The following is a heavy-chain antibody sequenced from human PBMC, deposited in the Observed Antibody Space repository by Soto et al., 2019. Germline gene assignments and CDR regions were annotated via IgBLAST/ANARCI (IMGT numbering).Heavy chain of an antibody. CDR3: ARAGVGYCGGDCYSFVPNFDY. D-gene: IGHD2-21*02. Sequence: ASVKVACKASGYTFTGYYMHWVLQAPGQGLEWMGWINPNSGGTNYAQKFQGWVTMTRDTSISTAYMELSRLRSDDTAVYYCARAGVGYCGGDCYSFVPNFDYRGRG. V-gene: IGHV1-2*04. CDR1: GYTFTGYY. CDR2: INPNSGGT. J-gene: IGHJ4*02.